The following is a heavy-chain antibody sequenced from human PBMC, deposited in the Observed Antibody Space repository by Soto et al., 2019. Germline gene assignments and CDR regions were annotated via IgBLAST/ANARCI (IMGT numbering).Heavy chain of an antibody. V-gene: IGHV3-48*02. J-gene: IGHJ4*02. CDR2: ITSDTKTI. D-gene: IGHD6-19*01. CDR3: ARSVEGHFDY. Sequence: EVQLVESGGDLVQREGSLRLSCVASGFTFSVYSMNWVRQAPGKGLEWVSYITSDTKTIKYADSVKGRFTISRDNAKNSVYLQMNSLRDEDTAVYYCARSVEGHFDYCGQGTVVTVSS. CDR1: GFTFSVYS.